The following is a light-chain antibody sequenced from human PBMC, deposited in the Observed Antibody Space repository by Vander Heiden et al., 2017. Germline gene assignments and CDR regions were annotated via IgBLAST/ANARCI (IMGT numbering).Light chain of an antibody. CDR2: DAS. Sequence: DIVLPPSPASLPVSPGERATLSCRASQSVNNNLAWYQQKPGQAPRLLIYDASTRVTGIPGRFSGSGSGTEFTLSISSLQSEDFAVYYCQQYNNWPPWTFGQGTKVEVK. CDR3: QQYNNWPPWT. V-gene: IGKV3-15*01. CDR1: QSVNNN. J-gene: IGKJ1*01.